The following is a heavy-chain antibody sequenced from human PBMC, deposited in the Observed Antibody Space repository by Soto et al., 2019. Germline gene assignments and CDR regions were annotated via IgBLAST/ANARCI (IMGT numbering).Heavy chain of an antibody. Sequence: ASVKVSCKVSGYTLTELSMHWVRQAPGKGLEWMGGFDPEDGETIYAQKFQGRVTMTEDTSTDTAYMELSSLRSEDTAVYYCATEGSYPRLFDYWGQGTLVTVSS. D-gene: IGHD1-26*01. CDR2: FDPEDGET. J-gene: IGHJ4*02. CDR1: GYTLTELS. CDR3: ATEGSYPRLFDY. V-gene: IGHV1-24*01.